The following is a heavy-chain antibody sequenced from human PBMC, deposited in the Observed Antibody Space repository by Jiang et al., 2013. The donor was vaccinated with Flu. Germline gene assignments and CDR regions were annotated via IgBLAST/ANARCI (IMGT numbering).Heavy chain of an antibody. D-gene: IGHD2-2*01. CDR3: ARALHCSSTSCYSAGYYYGMDV. V-gene: IGHV4-34*01. CDR2: INHSGST. Sequence: LLKPSETLSLTCAVYGGSFSGYYWSWIRQPPGKGLEWIGEINHSGSTNYNPSLKSRVTISVDTSKNQFSLKLSSVTAADTAVYYCARALHCSSTSCYSAGYYYGMDVWGQGTNGHRLL. CDR1: GGSFSGYY. J-gene: IGHJ6*02.